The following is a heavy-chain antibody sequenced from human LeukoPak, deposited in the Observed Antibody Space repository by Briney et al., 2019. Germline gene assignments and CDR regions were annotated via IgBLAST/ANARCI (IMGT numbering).Heavy chain of an antibody. J-gene: IGHJ4*02. V-gene: IGHV3-7*01. D-gene: IGHD2-2*01. CDR1: GFTLSSDW. Sequence: GGSLRLSGVVSGFTLSSDWMSWVGQAPGKGLDWVAKSKKDGIEKYYVESVKGRFTISRVNAKNSLYLQMNSLRAEDTAVYYCARGRYSSRSGGYYFDIWGQGTLVTVSS. CDR2: SKKDGIEK. CDR3: ARGRYSSRSGGYYFDI.